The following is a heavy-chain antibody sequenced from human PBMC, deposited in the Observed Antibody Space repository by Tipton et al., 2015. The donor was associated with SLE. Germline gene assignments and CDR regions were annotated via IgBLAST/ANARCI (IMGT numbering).Heavy chain of an antibody. D-gene: IGHD6-25*01. Sequence: SLRLSCVASGFSFSSYWMSWVRQVPGKGLEWVANMNQDGNEKYYVDSVRGRFTISRDNAKKSLYLQMNSLRAEDTAVYYCARGFLGMKAAQYYFDYWGQGTLVTVSS. V-gene: IGHV3-7*01. J-gene: IGHJ4*02. CDR1: GFSFSSYW. CDR3: ARGFLGMKAAQYYFDY. CDR2: MNQDGNEK.